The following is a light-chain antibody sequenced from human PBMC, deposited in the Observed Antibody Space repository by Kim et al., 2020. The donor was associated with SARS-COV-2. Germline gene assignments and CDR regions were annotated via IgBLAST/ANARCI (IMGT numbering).Light chain of an antibody. V-gene: IGLV3-19*01. CDR3: NSRDSSGDHQGV. J-gene: IGLJ3*02. CDR2: GEN. Sequence: SSELTQDPAVSVALGQTVRITCRGDSLRTFYASWYQQKPRQAPVLVLYGENDRPSGIPDRFSVSISGDTASLTITGILAEDEADYYCNSRDSSGDHQGVFGGGTQLTVL. CDR1: SLRTFY.